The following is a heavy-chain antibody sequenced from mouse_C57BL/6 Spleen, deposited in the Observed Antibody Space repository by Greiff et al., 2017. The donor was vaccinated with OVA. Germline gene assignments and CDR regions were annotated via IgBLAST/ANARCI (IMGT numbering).Heavy chain of an antibody. CDR1: GFTFSSYG. CDR3: ARSLYYFDY. Sequence: EVHLVESGGDLVKPGGSLKLSCAASGFTFSSYGMSWVRQTPDKRLEWVATISSGGSYTYYPDSVKGRFTISRDNAKNTLYLQMSSLKSEDTAMYYCARSLYYFDYWGQGTTLTVSS. J-gene: IGHJ2*01. CDR2: ISSGGSYT. V-gene: IGHV5-6*01.